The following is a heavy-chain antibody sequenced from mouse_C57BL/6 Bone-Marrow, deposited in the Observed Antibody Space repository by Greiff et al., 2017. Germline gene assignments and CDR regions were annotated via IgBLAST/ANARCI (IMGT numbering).Heavy chain of an antibody. D-gene: IGHD2-3*01. CDR2: IWWDDDN. V-gene: IGHV8-8*01. Sequence: QVTLKVSGPGLLQPSQTLSLTCSFSGFSLSTFGLGVGWIRQPSGKGLEWLAHIWWDDDNYSNPALKSRLTISKDTSKNQVFLKIANVDTADTATYYGARIRADGYYVFLYFDVWGTGTTVTVSS. CDR1: GFSLSTFGLG. J-gene: IGHJ1*03. CDR3: ARIRADGYYVFLYFDV.